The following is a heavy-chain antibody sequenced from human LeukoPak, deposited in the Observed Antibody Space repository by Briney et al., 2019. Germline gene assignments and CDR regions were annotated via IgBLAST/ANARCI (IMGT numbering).Heavy chain of an antibody. Sequence: GGSLRLSCAASGFTFSSYGMHWVRQAPGKGLEWVANVNRDGSETYYLDSVKGRFTISKDNAKNSLYLQMNSLRAEDTALYHCARNNGMDVWGQGTTVIVSS. V-gene: IGHV3-7*03. CDR1: GFTFSSYG. CDR3: ARNNGMDV. J-gene: IGHJ6*02. CDR2: VNRDGSET.